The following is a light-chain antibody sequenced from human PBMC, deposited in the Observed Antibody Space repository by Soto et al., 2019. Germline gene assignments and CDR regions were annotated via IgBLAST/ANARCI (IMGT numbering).Light chain of an antibody. J-gene: IGLJ1*01. CDR2: EVS. V-gene: IGLV2-14*01. CDR1: SSDIGGYNY. CDR3: SSYTSSNTLV. Sequence: QSVLTQPASVSGSPGQSITISCTGTSSDIGGYNYVSWYQQHPGKAPKLMIYEVSNRPSGVSNRFSGSKSGKTASLTISGLQAEDEADYYCSSYTSSNTLVFGTGTKVTVL.